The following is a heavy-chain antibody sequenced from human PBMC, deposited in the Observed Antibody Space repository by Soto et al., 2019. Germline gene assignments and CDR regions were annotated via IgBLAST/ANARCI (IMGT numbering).Heavy chain of an antibody. CDR2: INGRGNYI. CDR1: GFTFSTYT. Sequence: VQVVESGGDLVKPGGSLRLSCASSGFTFSTYTMNWVRQAPGKGLEWVSSINGRGNYIYYAESVKGRFTISRDNAKNSLYLQMDRLRAVDTALYYCVREDGKVGTNSAFDYWGLGALVTVSS. J-gene: IGHJ4*02. V-gene: IGHV3-21*01. D-gene: IGHD1-26*01. CDR3: VREDGKVGTNSAFDY.